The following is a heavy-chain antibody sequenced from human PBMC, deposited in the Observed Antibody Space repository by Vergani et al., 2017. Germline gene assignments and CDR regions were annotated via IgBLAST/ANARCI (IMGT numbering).Heavy chain of an antibody. CDR2: IYYSGST. J-gene: IGHJ6*03. CDR3: AKVIYPYSSSAYYYYYYYMDV. Sequence: QLQLQESGPGLVKPSETLSLTCTVSGGSISSSSYYWGWIRQPPGKGLGWIGSIYYSGSTYYNPSLKSRVTISVDTSKNQFSLKLSSVTAADTAVYYCAKVIYPYSSSAYYYYYYYMDVWGKGTTVTVSS. D-gene: IGHD6-13*01. CDR1: GGSISSSSYY. V-gene: IGHV4-39*01.